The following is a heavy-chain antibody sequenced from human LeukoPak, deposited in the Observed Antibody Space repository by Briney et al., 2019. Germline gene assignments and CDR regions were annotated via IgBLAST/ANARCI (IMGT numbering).Heavy chain of an antibody. CDR1: GGSFGSYY. J-gene: IGHJ4*02. V-gene: IGHV4-59*01. CDR3: ARGLGSYPYYFDY. Sequence: SETLSLTCTVSGGSFGSYYWSWLRLPPGKGPEWIGSISYSGSTNYNPSLKSRVTISIDTSKNHFSLKVTSVTAADTAVYYCARGLGSYPYYFDYWGQGTLVTVSS. CDR2: ISYSGST. D-gene: IGHD1-26*01.